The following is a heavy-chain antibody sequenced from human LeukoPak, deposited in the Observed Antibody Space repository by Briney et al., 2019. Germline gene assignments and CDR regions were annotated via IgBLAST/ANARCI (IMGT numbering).Heavy chain of an antibody. V-gene: IGHV4-4*02. CDR3: ARSVEGYCSGDNCYYYYYYMDV. D-gene: IGHD2-15*01. Sequence: SETLSLTCLVSGGSISTNNWWSWVRQSPGKGLEWIGEMYHSGNTNYNPSLKSRVIISVDKSKNQFSLKLTSVTAADTAVYYCARSVEGYCSGDNCYYYYYYMDVWGKGTTVTVSS. J-gene: IGHJ6*03. CDR1: GGSISTNNW. CDR2: MYHSGNT.